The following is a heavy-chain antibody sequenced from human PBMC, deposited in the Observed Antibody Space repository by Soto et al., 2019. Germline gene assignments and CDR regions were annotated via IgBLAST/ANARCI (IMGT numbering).Heavy chain of an antibody. CDR3: AKGGGRRYYFDY. CDR1: GFTFSSYA. J-gene: IGHJ4*02. D-gene: IGHD4-17*01. Sequence: GESLKISCAASGFTFSSYAMSWVRQAPGKGLEWVSAISGSGGSTYYADSVKGRFTISRDNSKNTLYLQMNSLRAEDTAVYYCAKGGGRRYYFDYWGQGTLVTVSS. V-gene: IGHV3-23*01. CDR2: ISGSGGST.